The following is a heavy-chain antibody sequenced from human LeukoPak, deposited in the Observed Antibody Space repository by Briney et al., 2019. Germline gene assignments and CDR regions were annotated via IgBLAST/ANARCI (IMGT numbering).Heavy chain of an antibody. CDR1: GFTFSSYA. D-gene: IGHD6-13*01. CDR3: AKVRWGAAAGTNAFDI. V-gene: IGHV3-23*01. J-gene: IGHJ3*02. CDR2: ISGSGGSK. Sequence: PGGSLRLSCAASGFTFSSYAMSWVRQAPGKGLEWVSAISGSGGSKYYADSVKGRFTISRDNSKNTLYLQMNSLRAEDTAVYYCAKVRWGAAAGTNAFDIWGQGTMVTVYS.